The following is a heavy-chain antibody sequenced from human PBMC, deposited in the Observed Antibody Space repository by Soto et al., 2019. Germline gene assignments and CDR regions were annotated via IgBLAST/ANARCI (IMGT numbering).Heavy chain of an antibody. CDR2: IYYSGST. V-gene: IGHV4-59*01. J-gene: IGHJ4*02. CDR1: GGSISSYY. CDR3: ARAPVYDYGDYYFDY. D-gene: IGHD4-17*01. Sequence: LSLTCTVSGGSISSYYWSWIRQPPGKGLEWIGYIYYSGSTNYNPSLKSRVTISVDTSKNQFSLKLSSVTAADTAVYYCARAPVYDYGDYYFDYWGQGTLVTVSS.